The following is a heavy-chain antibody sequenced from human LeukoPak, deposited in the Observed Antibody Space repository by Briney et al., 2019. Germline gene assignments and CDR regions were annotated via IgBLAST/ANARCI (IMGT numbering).Heavy chain of an antibody. D-gene: IGHD6-13*01. Sequence: SETLSLTCTVSGGSIGRSNYYWGWIRQPPGKGLEWIGSIFYSGSTYYNQSLKSRVTISVDTSKNQFSLKVSSVTAADTATYYCARRGITYGSSFFAFWGQGALVTVSS. CDR3: ARRGITYGSSFFAF. CDR1: GGSIGRSNYY. J-gene: IGHJ4*02. CDR2: IFYSGST. V-gene: IGHV4-39*01.